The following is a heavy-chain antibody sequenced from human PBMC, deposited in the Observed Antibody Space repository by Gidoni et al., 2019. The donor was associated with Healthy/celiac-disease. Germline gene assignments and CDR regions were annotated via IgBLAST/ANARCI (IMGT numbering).Heavy chain of an antibody. J-gene: IGHJ6*03. CDR1: GFPFSRNG. V-gene: IGHV3-30*03. CDR3: ATRYCSSTSCDRREYYYYYYMDV. D-gene: IGHD2-2*01. Sequence: QVQLVESGGGVVQPGRSLGLSCAASGFPFSRNGMLSFRQAPGTGLAWVALISDDGIKKYYAASVKCRFTISRDNSKNTLYLQMNSLRAEDTAVYYCATRYCSSTSCDRREYYYYYYMDVWGKGTTVTVSS. CDR2: ISDDGIKK.